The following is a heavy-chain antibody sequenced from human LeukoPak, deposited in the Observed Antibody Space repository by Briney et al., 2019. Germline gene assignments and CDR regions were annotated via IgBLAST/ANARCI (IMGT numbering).Heavy chain of an antibody. CDR3: ARDVLRSAFDI. D-gene: IGHD2-8*01. Sequence: PSQTLSLTCAVSGGSISSGGYSWSWIRQPPGKGLEWIGYIYYSGSTNYNPSLKSRVTISVDTSKNQFSLKLSSVTAADTAVYYCARDVLRSAFDIWGQGTMVTVSS. J-gene: IGHJ3*02. CDR1: GGSISSGGYS. CDR2: IYYSGST. V-gene: IGHV4-61*08.